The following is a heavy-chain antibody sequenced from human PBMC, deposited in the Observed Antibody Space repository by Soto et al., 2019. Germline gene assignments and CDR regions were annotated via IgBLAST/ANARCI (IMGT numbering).Heavy chain of an antibody. CDR2: ISGSGGHI. CDR1: GFSFSSHS. J-gene: IGHJ4*02. CDR3: AKSNLGAAAAFDD. V-gene: IGHV3-23*01. Sequence: EVQLMESGGALVQPGGSLRLSWVASGFSFSSHSVTWVRQAPGKGPEWVSTISGSGGHIYYVDSVKGRFTISRDNSKNTMYLQMNSLGAEATALYSCAKSNLGAAAAFDDWGQGTLVTVSS. D-gene: IGHD6-13*01.